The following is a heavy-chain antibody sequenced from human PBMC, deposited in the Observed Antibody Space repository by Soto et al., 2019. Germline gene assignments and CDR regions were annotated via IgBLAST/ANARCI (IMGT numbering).Heavy chain of an antibody. CDR1: GGSFRGYY. J-gene: IGHJ4*02. V-gene: IGHV4-59*01. CDR3: ARLEYSSGWYRFGY. Sequence: SETLSLTCAAYGGSFRGYYWSWIRQPPGKGLEWIGYIYYSGSTNYNPSLKSRVTISVDTSKNQFSLKLSSVTAADTAVYYCARLEYSSGWYRFGYWGQGTLVTVSS. CDR2: IYYSGST. D-gene: IGHD6-19*01.